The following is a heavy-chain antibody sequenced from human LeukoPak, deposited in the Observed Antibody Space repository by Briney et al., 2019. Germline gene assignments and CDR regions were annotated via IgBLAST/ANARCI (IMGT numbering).Heavy chain of an antibody. D-gene: IGHD6-13*01. CDR3: ITSLAAAGSGSLDAFDI. Sequence: SETLSLTCAVSGYSISSGYYWGWIRQPPGKGLEWIRSIYHSGSTYYNPSLKSRVTISVDTSKNQFSLKLSSVTAADTAVYYCITSLAAAGSGSLDAFDIWGQGTMVTVSS. J-gene: IGHJ3*02. V-gene: IGHV4-38-2*01. CDR1: GYSISSGYY. CDR2: IYHSGST.